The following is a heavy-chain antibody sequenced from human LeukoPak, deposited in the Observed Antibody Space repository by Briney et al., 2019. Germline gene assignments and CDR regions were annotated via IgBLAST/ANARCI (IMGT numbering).Heavy chain of an antibody. CDR1: GYTFTSYD. D-gene: IGHD2-2*01. CDR2: MNPNSGNT. Sequence: ASVKVSCKASGYTFTSYDINWVRQATGQGLEWMGWMNPNSGNTGYAQKFQGRVTITRNTSISKAYMEVSSLRSEATDVYYCARGNSDGDIVVVPAAMGPAWYYYMDVWGKGTTVTVSS. CDR3: ARGNSDGDIVVVPAAMGPAWYYYMDV. V-gene: IGHV1-8*03. J-gene: IGHJ6*03.